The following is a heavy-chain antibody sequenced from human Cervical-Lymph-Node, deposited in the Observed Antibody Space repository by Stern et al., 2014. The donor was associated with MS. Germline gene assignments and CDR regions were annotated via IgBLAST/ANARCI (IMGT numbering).Heavy chain of an antibody. J-gene: IGHJ6*02. CDR2: INGDFDNT. CDR1: GYSIATHA. Sequence: VQLVESGAEVKKPGASVKVSCRASGYSIATHAMHWVRQAPGQRLEWMGRINGDFDNTKYSEDFQGRVAITRDTSANTAYMDLAGLRSEDTAVYYCARDLYSDTSTGYYYDYAYMDLWGQGTTVTVPS. V-gene: IGHV1-3*01. CDR3: ARDLYSDTSTGYYYDYAYMDL. D-gene: IGHD3-22*01.